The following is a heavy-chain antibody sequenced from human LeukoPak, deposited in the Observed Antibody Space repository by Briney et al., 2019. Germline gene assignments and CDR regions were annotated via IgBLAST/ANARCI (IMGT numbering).Heavy chain of an antibody. CDR3: ARDSRQPNDAFDI. V-gene: IGHV4-59*01. Sequence: SETLSLTCTVSGGSISSYYWSWIRQPPGKGLEWIGYIYYSGSTNYNPSLKSRVTISVDTSKNRFSLKLSSVTAADTAVYYCARDSRQPNDAFDIWGQGTMVTVSS. D-gene: IGHD6-13*01. J-gene: IGHJ3*02. CDR1: GGSISSYY. CDR2: IYYSGST.